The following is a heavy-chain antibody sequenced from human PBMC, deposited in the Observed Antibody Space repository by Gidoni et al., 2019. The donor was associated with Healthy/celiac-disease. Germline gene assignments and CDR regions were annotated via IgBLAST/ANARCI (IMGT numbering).Heavy chain of an antibody. CDR2: IYHSGRH. CDR1: GYSISSGYY. CDR3: ASEVGATGAFDY. D-gene: IGHD1-26*01. V-gene: IGHV4-38-2*01. J-gene: IGHJ4*02. Sequence: QVQLQESGPGLVKTSETLSLTCAVSGYSISSGYYWGWIGPPPGKGLEWIGSIYHSGRHYYNPSLKSRVTISVDTSKNQFSLKLSSVTAADTAVYYCASEVGATGAFDYWGQGTLVTVSS.